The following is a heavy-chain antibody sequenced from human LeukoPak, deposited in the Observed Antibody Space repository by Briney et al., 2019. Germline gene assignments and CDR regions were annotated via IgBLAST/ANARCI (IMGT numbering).Heavy chain of an antibody. Sequence: GGSLRLSCAASGFTFSSYSMNWVRQAPGKGLEWVSYISSSSSTIYYADSVKGRFTISRDNAKNSLYLQMNSLRAEDTAVYYCARDVYYYDSSGYYSNWFDSWGQGTLVTVSS. D-gene: IGHD3-22*01. CDR1: GFTFSSYS. CDR3: ARDVYYYDSSGYYSNWFDS. J-gene: IGHJ5*01. CDR2: ISSSSSTI. V-gene: IGHV3-48*01.